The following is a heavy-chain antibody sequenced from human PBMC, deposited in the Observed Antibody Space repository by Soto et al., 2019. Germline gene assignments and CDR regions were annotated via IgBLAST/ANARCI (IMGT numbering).Heavy chain of an antibody. J-gene: IGHJ6*04. CDR1: GGSISSYY. D-gene: IGHD3-10*01. CDR3: ARGRAGVYYYCDMDV. V-gene: IGHV4-59*01. Sequence: SETLSLTCTVSGGSISSYYWSWIRQPPGKGLEWIGYIYYSGSTNYSPSLKSRVTISVDTSKNQFSLKLSSVTAADTAVYYCARGRAGVYYYCDMDVWGKGTTVTVS. CDR2: IYYSGST.